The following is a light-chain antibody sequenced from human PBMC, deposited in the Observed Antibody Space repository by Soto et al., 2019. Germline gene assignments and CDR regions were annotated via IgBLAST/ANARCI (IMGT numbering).Light chain of an antibody. J-gene: IGKJ3*01. V-gene: IGKV3-20*01. CDR1: QTVSSNY. CDR2: AAS. CDR3: QQYGNSPFT. Sequence: EIVLTQSPGTLSLSPGERATLSCRASQTVSSNYLAWYQQKPGQAPGLLIYAASSRATGIPDRFSGSGSGTDFTLTISRLEPEDFAVYYCQQYGNSPFTFGHGTKVDIK.